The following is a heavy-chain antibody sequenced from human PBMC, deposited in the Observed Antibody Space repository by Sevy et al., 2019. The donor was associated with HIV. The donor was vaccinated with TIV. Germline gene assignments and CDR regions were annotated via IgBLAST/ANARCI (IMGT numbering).Heavy chain of an antibody. CDR1: GFTFDDYA. Sequence: GGSLRLSCAASGFTFDDYAMHWVRQAPGKGLEWVSGISWNSGSIGYADSVKVRFTISRDNAKNSLYLQMNSLRAEDTALYYCAKDIGCSGGSCYSGLGHYYYYYGMDVWGQGTTVTVSS. D-gene: IGHD2-15*01. CDR2: ISWNSGSI. J-gene: IGHJ6*02. V-gene: IGHV3-9*01. CDR3: AKDIGCSGGSCYSGLGHYYYYYGMDV.